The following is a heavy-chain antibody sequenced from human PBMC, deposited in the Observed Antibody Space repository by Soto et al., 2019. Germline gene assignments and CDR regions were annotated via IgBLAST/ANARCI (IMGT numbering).Heavy chain of an antibody. Sequence: SETLSLTCTVSGGSISSYYWSWIRQPPGKGLEWIGFIYYSGSTNYNPSLKSRVTISVDTSKNQFSLKLSSVTAADTAVYYCARENYYDSSGFNYWGQGTLVTVSS. CDR3: ARENYYDSSGFNY. J-gene: IGHJ4*02. D-gene: IGHD3-22*01. CDR2: IYYSGST. V-gene: IGHV4-59*01. CDR1: GGSISSYY.